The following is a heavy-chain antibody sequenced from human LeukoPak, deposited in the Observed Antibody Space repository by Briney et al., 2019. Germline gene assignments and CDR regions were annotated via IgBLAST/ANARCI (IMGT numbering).Heavy chain of an antibody. D-gene: IGHD3-3*01. CDR3: ARDGYDFWSGYQNYYYMDV. CDR1: GGSISSSSYY. V-gene: IGHV4-39*07. J-gene: IGHJ6*03. CDR2: IYYSGST. Sequence: SETLSLTCTVSGGSISSSSYYWGWIRQPPGKGLEWIGSIYYSGSTYYNPSLKSRVTISVDTSKNQFSLKLSSVTAADTAVYYCARDGYDFWSGYQNYYYMDVWGKGTTVTVSS.